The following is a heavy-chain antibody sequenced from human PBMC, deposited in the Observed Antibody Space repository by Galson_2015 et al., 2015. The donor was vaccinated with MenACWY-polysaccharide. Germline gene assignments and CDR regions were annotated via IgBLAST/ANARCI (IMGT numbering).Heavy chain of an antibody. J-gene: IGHJ3*02. CDR1: GYTFTDYY. V-gene: IGHV1-2*06. CDR2: IDPNSGST. Sequence: QSGAEVKKPGESLKISCKASGYTFTDYYIHWVRQAPGQGLEWMGRIDPNSGSTNYDQKLQGRVTMTRVTSIRTAHMELTRLRSDDTAVYYCATFDRNSFAFAIWGQGTMVTVSS. CDR3: ATFDRNSFAFAI. D-gene: IGHD1-14*01.